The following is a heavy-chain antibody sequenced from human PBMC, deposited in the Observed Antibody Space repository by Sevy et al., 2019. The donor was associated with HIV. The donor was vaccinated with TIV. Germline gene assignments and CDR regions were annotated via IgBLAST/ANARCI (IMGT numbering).Heavy chain of an antibody. V-gene: IGHV3-7*03. D-gene: IGHD7-27*01. Sequence: GGSLRLSCAASGFTFNNYWMTWVRQAPGKGLEWVANIKQDGRDKYYMESVKGRFNISRDNTKNSLYLQLNSLRAEETAVYYCARSWDYWGQMGYWGQGTLVTVSS. CDR2: IKQDGRDK. J-gene: IGHJ4*02. CDR1: GFTFNNYW. CDR3: ARSWDYWGQMGY.